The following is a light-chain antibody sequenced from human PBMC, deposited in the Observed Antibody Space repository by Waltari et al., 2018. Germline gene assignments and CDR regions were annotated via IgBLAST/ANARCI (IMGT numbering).Light chain of an antibody. V-gene: IGLV2-8*01. J-gene: IGLJ2*01. Sequence: QSALTQPPSASGSPGQSVTISCTGTSSDVGAYNYVPWYQQHPEKTPQLMIFEVSQRPSAVPDRFSGSKSGTTASLTVSGLQAEDEADYYCFSYAGSNNLVFGGGTKLTVL. CDR1: SSDVGAYNY. CDR2: EVS. CDR3: FSYAGSNNLV.